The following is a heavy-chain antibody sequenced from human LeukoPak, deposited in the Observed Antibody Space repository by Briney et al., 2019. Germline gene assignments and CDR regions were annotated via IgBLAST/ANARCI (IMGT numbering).Heavy chain of an antibody. J-gene: IGHJ4*02. CDR2: ISADGRST. D-gene: IGHD3-10*01. CDR3: AKLAHGSGSPDIDY. Sequence: QSGGSLRLSCAASGFTFSSYAMTWVRQAAWKGLEWASTISADGRSTYYADSVKGWLTISRDNSKNTLYLQMNSLGAEDTAVYYCAKLAHGSGSPDIDYWGQGTLVTVSS. CDR1: GFTFSSYA. V-gene: IGHV3-23*01.